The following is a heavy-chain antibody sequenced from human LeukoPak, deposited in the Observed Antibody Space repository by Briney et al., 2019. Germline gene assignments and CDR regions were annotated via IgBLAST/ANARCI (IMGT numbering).Heavy chain of an antibody. CDR3: ARAQYEYSSSPKQGRPLDY. D-gene: IGHD6-6*01. Sequence: KPGGSLRLSCAASGFTFSSYSMNWVRQAPGKGLEWVSSISSSSSYIYYAESVKGRFTISRDNAKNSLYLQMNSLRAEDTAVYYCARAQYEYSSSPKQGRPLDYWGQGTLVTVSS. J-gene: IGHJ4*02. V-gene: IGHV3-21*01. CDR2: ISSSSSYI. CDR1: GFTFSSYS.